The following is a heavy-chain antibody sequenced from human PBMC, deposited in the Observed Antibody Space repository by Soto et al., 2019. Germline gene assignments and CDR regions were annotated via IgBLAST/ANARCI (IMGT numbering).Heavy chain of an antibody. D-gene: IGHD6-13*01. CDR3: TWVDVPESSSWHPCDP. V-gene: IGHV4-4*02. Sequence: QVQLQESGPGLVKPSGTLSLTCSVSGDSINNKNCWTWLRQPPGKRLEWIGDIYHTGRSSYNPSLTSRDTMSVDKPKSQFALKLSAVTAAVAAVYYCTWVDVPESSSWHPCDPWGHGTLVTVSS. CDR1: GDSINNKNC. CDR2: IYHTGRS. J-gene: IGHJ5*02.